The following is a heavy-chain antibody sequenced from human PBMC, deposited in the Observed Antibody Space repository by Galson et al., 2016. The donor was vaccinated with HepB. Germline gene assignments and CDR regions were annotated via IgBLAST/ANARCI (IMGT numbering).Heavy chain of an antibody. J-gene: IGHJ5*01. D-gene: IGHD2-2*01. CDR3: ARASVVPGARMVFDS. Sequence: ETLSLTCAVPGASINTSNWWTWVRQAPGQGLEWIGEIYHSGTSNNNPSLLSRFTMSIDNSRNHFSLNLNSVTAADTAVYYCARASVVPGARMVFDSWGQGILVTVSS. CDR2: IYHSGTS. V-gene: IGHV4-4*02. CDR1: GASINTSNW.